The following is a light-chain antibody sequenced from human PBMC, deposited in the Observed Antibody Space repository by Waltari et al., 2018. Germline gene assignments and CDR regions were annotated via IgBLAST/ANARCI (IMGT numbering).Light chain of an antibody. CDR1: SSDVGSYNL. CDR3: CSYAGSSTLV. J-gene: IGLJ2*01. Sequence: QSALTQPASVSGSPGQSITISCTGTSSDVGSYNLVSWYQQNPGKAPKLMIYEGSKRPSGVSKRFSGSKSSNTASLTISGLQAEDEADYYCCSYAGSSTLVFGGGTKLTVL. CDR2: EGS. V-gene: IGLV2-23*01.